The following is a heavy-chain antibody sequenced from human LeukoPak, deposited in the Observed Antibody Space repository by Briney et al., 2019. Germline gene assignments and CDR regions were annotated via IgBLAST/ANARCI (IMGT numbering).Heavy chain of an antibody. CDR2: ISYIGST. D-gene: IGHD4-17*01. J-gene: IGHJ3*02. CDR3: ARDLVTVTKGFDI. CDR1: ADSFSSHY. V-gene: IGHV4-59*11. Sequence: PSETLSLTCAVSADSFSSHYWTWIRQAPGKGLEWIGYISYIGSTTYNPSLKSRVTISIDTSKNQFSLKLSSVTAADTAVYYCARDLVTVTKGFDIWGQETMVSVSS.